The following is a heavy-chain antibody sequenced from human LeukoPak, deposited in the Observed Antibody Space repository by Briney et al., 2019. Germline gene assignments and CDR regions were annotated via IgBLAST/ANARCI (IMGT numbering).Heavy chain of an antibody. CDR3: ARDCGSKAAEYYFDY. J-gene: IGHJ4*02. D-gene: IGHD2-2*01. CDR2: INAGNGNT. Sequence: ASVKVACKASGYPFTNYAMHWVRQAPGQRLKWMGWINAGNGNTKYSQKFQGRVTITRDTSASTAYMELSSLRSEDTAVYYCARDCGSKAAEYYFDYWGQGTLVTVSS. V-gene: IGHV1-3*01. CDR1: GYPFTNYA.